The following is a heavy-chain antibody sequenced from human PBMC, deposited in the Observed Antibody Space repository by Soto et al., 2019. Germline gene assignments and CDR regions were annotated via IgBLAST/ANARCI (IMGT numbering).Heavy chain of an antibody. Sequence: EVQLVESGGGSVQPGGFLRLSCAASGYTFSTFSMNWVRQAPGRGLEWISYISGGGRPISYADSVKGRFTISRDNAKNSLYLQMDSLTVEDTAVYYCARDFGWSFDSWGQGTLVTVSS. V-gene: IGHV3-48*01. CDR3: ARDFGWSFDS. CDR1: GYTFSTFS. D-gene: IGHD6-19*01. J-gene: IGHJ4*02. CDR2: ISGGGRPI.